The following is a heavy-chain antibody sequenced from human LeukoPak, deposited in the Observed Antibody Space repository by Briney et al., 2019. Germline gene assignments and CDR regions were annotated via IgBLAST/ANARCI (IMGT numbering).Heavy chain of an antibody. Sequence: ASVKVSCKASGYTLTGYYMHWVRQAPGQGLEWMGWISAYNGNTNYAQKLQGRVTMTTDTSTSTAYMELRSLRSDDTAVYYCARDITMIVVAPLCCAFDIWGQGTMVTVSS. V-gene: IGHV1-18*04. D-gene: IGHD3-22*01. J-gene: IGHJ3*02. CDR1: GYTLTGYY. CDR3: ARDITMIVVAPLCCAFDI. CDR2: ISAYNGNT.